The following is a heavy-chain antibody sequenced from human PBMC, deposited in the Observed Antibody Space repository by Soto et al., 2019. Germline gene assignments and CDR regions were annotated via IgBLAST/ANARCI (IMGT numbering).Heavy chain of an antibody. V-gene: IGHV3-11*01. Sequence: QVQLVESGGGLVKPGGSLRLSCAASGFTFSDYYMSWIRQAPGKGLEWVSYISSSGSTIYYADSVKGRFTISRDNAKNSLYLQMNSLRAEDTAVYYCASDQLLRYFDWLLPSSLGGVWGKGTTVTVSS. CDR2: ISSSGSTI. J-gene: IGHJ6*04. CDR1: GFTFSDYY. CDR3: ASDQLLRYFDWLLPSSLGGV. D-gene: IGHD3-9*01.